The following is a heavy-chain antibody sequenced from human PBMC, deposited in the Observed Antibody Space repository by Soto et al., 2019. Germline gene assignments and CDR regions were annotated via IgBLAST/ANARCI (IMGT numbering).Heavy chain of an antibody. CDR2: ISASVDAT. CDR1: GFTFSDFG. Sequence: PGGSLRLSCAASGFTFSDFGMSWVRQAPGKGLEWVSVISASVDATYYAASVKGRFTLSRDNSKNTLYLQMNSLTVADTAVYYCAKKVTIYAVDPADYWGQGTQVTLSS. V-gene: IGHV3-23*01. CDR3: AKKVTIYAVDPADY. J-gene: IGHJ4*02. D-gene: IGHD3-3*01.